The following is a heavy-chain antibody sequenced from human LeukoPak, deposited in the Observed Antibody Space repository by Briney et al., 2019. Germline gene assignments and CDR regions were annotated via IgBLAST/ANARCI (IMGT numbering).Heavy chain of an antibody. D-gene: IGHD3-10*01. CDR2: IYTSGST. V-gene: IGHV4-61*02. CDR3: ARYRGHYYGSVPYYFDY. J-gene: IGHJ4*02. Sequence: SETLSLTCTVSGGSISSGSYYWSWIRQPTGKGLEWIGRIYTSGSTNYNPSLKSRVTISVDTSKNQFSLKLSSVTAADTGVYYCARYRGHYYGSVPYYFDYWGQGTLVTVSS. CDR1: GGSISSGSYY.